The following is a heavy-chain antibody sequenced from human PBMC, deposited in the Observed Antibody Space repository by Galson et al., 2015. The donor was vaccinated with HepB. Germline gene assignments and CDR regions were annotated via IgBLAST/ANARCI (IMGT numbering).Heavy chain of an antibody. CDR3: SRGSSPSDSWWD. D-gene: IGHD2-15*01. CDR2: IIPIFNAP. CDR1: GGIFASHA. Sequence: SVKVSCKASGGIFASHAINWVRQAPGHGLEWMGRIIPIFNAPQYTQKFQGRVSITADTSTTTAYMELTGLTSEDSAIYYCSRGSSPSDSWWDWGQGTLVIVSS. V-gene: IGHV1-69*06. J-gene: IGHJ4*02.